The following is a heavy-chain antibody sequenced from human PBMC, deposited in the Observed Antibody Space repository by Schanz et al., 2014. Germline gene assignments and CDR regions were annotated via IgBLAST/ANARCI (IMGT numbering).Heavy chain of an antibody. Sequence: QVQLQESGPGLVKPSETLSLTCTVSGVSIGGYYWSWIRQPPGKGLEWIGYIFFSGSTTYNPSFNSRVTIPVEMPKHESALNLSSVTAADTAVYYCARLGVGDKAYYYYGTDVWGQGTTVLVSS. J-gene: IGHJ6*02. V-gene: IGHV4-59*08. CDR2: IFFSGST. CDR1: GVSIGGYY. D-gene: IGHD1-26*01. CDR3: ARLGVGDKAYYYYGTDV.